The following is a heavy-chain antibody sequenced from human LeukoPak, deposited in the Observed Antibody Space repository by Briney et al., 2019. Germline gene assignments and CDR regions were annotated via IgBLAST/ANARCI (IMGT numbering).Heavy chain of an antibody. CDR3: AGGLNDFWSGSLNWFDP. CDR1: GGSFSGYY. Sequence: SETLSLTCAVYGGSFSGYYWSWIRQPPGKGLEWIGEINHSGSTNYNPSLKSRVTISVDTSKNQFSLKLSSVTAADTAVYYCAGGLNDFWSGSLNWFDPWGQGTLVTVSS. CDR2: INHSGST. V-gene: IGHV4-34*01. D-gene: IGHD3-3*01. J-gene: IGHJ5*02.